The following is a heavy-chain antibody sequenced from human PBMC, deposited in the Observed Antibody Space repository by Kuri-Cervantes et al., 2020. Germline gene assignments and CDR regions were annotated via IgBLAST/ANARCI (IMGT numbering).Heavy chain of an antibody. J-gene: IGHJ3*02. D-gene: IGHD2-15*01. V-gene: IGHV4-34*01. Sequence: SETLSLTCPVYGGSFSGYYWSWIRQPPGKGLEWIGTISHVVGTYSNPSLESRLTTSIDTSKNQFSLKLSSVPAADTAVYFCPSGRMGTFHIWGQGTMGTVSS. CDR3: PSGRMGTFHI. CDR1: GGSFSGYY. CDR2: ISHVVGT.